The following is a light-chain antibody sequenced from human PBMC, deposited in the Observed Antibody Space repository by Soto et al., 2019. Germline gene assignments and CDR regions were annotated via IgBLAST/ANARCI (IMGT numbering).Light chain of an antibody. CDR3: QQFSTYPLT. CDR1: QGISSA. Sequence: AIQLTQSPSSLSASLGDRVTITCRTSQGISSALAWYRQRPGKAPELLIYDVSTLASGVTPRFRGSGSGTDFTLTISGLQPEDFATYYCQQFSTYPLTFGGGTKVEIK. V-gene: IGKV1-13*02. J-gene: IGKJ4*01. CDR2: DVS.